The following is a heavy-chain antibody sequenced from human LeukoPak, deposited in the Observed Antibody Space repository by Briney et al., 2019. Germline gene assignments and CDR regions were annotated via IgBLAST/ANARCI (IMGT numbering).Heavy chain of an antibody. V-gene: IGHV3-43*02. CDR1: GFTFDDFA. Sequence: GGSLRLSCAASGFTFDDFAMHWVRQAPGKGLEWVSLISGNGAVTYYADSVRGRFAISRDNSKNSLYPQMNSLRTEDTALYYCAKDKAGDMDVWGQGTTVTVSS. CDR3: AKDKAGDMDV. D-gene: IGHD3-10*01. CDR2: ISGNGAVT. J-gene: IGHJ6*02.